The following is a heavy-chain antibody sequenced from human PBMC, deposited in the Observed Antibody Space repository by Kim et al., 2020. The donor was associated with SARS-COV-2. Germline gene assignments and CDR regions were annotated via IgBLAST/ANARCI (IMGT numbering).Heavy chain of an antibody. J-gene: IGHJ4*01. CDR1: GGSISSYY. V-gene: IGHV4-59*13. CDR3: ARDPGVYGDYQYYFDY. D-gene: IGHD4-17*01. CDR2: IYYSGST. Sequence: SETLSLTCTVSGGSISSYYWSWIRQPPGKGLEWVGYIYYSGSTNYNPSLKSRVTISVDTSKNQFSLKLSSVTAADTAVYDCARDPGVYGDYQYYFDYWG.